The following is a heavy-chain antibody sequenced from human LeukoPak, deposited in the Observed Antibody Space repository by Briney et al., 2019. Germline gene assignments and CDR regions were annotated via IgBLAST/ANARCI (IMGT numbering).Heavy chain of an antibody. D-gene: IGHD5-18*01. V-gene: IGHV3-23*01. J-gene: IGHJ4*02. CDR2: INYSGGGT. CDR1: GFTFSNYA. Sequence: GGSLRLSCAASGFTFSNYAMSWVRQAPGKGLEWVSSINYSGGGTYYPDSVKGRFTISRDNSKNTLYLQMNSLRAEDTAIYYCAKASRGYSPFDYLGQGTLVTVSS. CDR3: AKASRGYSPFDY.